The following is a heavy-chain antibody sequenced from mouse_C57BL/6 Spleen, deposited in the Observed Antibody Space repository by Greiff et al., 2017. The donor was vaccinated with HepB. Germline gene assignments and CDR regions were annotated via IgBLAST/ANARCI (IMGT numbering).Heavy chain of an antibody. CDR2: IDPSDSYT. Sequence: VQLQQPGAELVMPGASVKLSCKASGYTFTSYWMHWVKQRPGQGLEWIGEIDPSDSYTNYNQKFKGKSTLTVDKSSSTAYMQLSSLTSEDSAVYYCARSYYGSHVYYFDYGGQGTTLTVSS. V-gene: IGHV1-69*01. CDR1: GYTFTSYW. CDR3: ARSYYGSHVYYFDY. J-gene: IGHJ2*01. D-gene: IGHD1-1*01.